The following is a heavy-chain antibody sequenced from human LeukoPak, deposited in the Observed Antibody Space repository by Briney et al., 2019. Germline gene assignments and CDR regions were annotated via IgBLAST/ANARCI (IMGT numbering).Heavy chain of an antibody. J-gene: IGHJ6*02. Sequence: PGGSLRLSCAASGFTFSTYGMHWVRQAPGKGLEWVAVIWYDGSIKYYADSVKGRFTISRDNAKNSLYLQMNSLRAEDTAVYYCGRAMDVWGQGTTVTVSS. CDR2: IWYDGSIK. CDR3: GRAMDV. V-gene: IGHV3-33*03. CDR1: GFTFSTYG.